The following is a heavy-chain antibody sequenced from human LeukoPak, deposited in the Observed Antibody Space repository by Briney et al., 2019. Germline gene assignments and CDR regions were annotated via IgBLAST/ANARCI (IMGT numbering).Heavy chain of an antibody. D-gene: IGHD3-3*01. CDR2: VYYNGFT. CDR1: GGSISSTNYY. Sequence: SETLSLTCTVSGGSISSTNYYWGWVRQPPGKGLEWIGNVYYNGFTYYSPSLKSRVTISVDTSKNQFSLKLTSVTAADTAVYYCARLDDFWSGSGSFDIWAKGHWSPSLQ. V-gene: IGHV4-39*01. J-gene: IGHJ3*02. CDR3: ARLDDFWSGSGSFDI.